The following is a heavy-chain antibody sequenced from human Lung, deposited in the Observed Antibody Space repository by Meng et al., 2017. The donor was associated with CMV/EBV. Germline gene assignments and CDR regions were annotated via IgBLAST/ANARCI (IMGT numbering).Heavy chain of an antibody. CDR1: GFNFRTYS. Sequence: GESLKISCAASGFNFRTYSMNWVRQAPGKGLEWVSSISSSSTYIYYADSVKGRFTISRDNAKNSLYLQMNSLRAEDTAVYYCARETGSSGWYGPGYWGQGTLVTVSS. V-gene: IGHV3-21*01. CDR3: ARETGSSGWYGPGY. CDR2: ISSSSTYI. J-gene: IGHJ4*02. D-gene: IGHD6-19*01.